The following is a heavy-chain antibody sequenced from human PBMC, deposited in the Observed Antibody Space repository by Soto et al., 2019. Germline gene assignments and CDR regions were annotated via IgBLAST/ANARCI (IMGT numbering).Heavy chain of an antibody. D-gene: IGHD1-7*01. CDR2: ISPQSGGT. J-gene: IGHJ4*02. V-gene: IGHV1-2*02. CDR1: GSPVTGSY. Sequence: QVQLVQSGAEVKESWASVKFSCKASGSPVTGSYIHWVRQAPGQGLEWGGEISPQSGGTRYAQKVQGRVTMTKDTSITTVYMELSNMRPDDTAVYYCGRGRSGELVVFYWGQGTLVTVHS. CDR3: GRGRSGELVVFY.